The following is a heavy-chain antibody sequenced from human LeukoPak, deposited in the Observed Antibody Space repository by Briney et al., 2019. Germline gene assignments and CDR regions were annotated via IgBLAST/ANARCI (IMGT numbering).Heavy chain of an antibody. V-gene: IGHV4-34*01. J-gene: IGHJ4*02. Sequence: PSETLSLTCAVYGGSFSGYYWSWIRQPPGKGLEWIGEINHSGSTNYNPSLKSRVTIPVDTSKNQFSLKLSSVTAADTAVYYCARALRIAAAAYYFDYWGQGTLVTVSS. CDR2: INHSGST. CDR3: ARALRIAAAAYYFDY. D-gene: IGHD6-13*01. CDR1: GGSFSGYY.